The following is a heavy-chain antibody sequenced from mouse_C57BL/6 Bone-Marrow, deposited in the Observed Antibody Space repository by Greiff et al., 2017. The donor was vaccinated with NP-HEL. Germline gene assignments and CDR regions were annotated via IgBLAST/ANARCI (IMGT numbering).Heavy chain of an antibody. CDR2: IDPENGDT. CDR1: GFNIKDDY. CDR3: TTWRGYDPWFAY. J-gene: IGHJ3*01. V-gene: IGHV14-4*01. D-gene: IGHD2-2*01. Sequence: VHVKQSGAELVRPGASVKLSCTASGFNIKDDYMHWVKQRPEQGLEWIGWIDPENGDTEYASKFQGKATITADTSSNTAYLQLSSLTSEDTAVYYCTTWRGYDPWFAYWGQGTLVTVSA.